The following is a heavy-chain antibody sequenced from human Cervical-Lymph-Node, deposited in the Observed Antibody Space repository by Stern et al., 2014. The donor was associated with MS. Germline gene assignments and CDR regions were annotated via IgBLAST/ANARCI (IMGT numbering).Heavy chain of an antibody. CDR2: ISPVDSET. CDR3: ARQGCATTSCHTIDS. Sequence: EVQLVESGAEVKKPGQSLKISCKGSGYSFTNSWIGWVRQMPGKGLELMGIISPVDSETRYSPSFKGQVTISVEKSINTAYLQWTSLEASDTAMYYCARQGCATTSCHTIDSWGQGTLITVSS. J-gene: IGHJ4*02. CDR1: GYSFTNSW. V-gene: IGHV5-51*01. D-gene: IGHD2-2*02.